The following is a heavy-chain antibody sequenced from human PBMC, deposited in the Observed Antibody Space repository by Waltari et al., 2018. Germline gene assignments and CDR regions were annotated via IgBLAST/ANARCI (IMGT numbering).Heavy chain of an antibody. V-gene: IGHV1-69*01. CDR1: GGPLGSFT. D-gene: IGHD2-15*01. J-gene: IGHJ5*02. CDR2: IIPVFGTT. CDR3: ARGVAAATSWFDP. Sequence: VQLVQSGAEVMERGSWVQVSWKASGGPLGSFTIAWVRQAPGQGLEWMGGIIPVFGTTNYAQKFQGRVTITADESTNTAYMELRSLGSEDTAVYYCARGVAAATSWFDPWGQGTLVTVSS.